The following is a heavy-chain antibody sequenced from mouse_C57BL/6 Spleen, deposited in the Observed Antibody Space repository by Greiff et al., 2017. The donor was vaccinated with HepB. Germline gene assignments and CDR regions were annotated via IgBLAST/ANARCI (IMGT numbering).Heavy chain of an antibody. Sequence: EVQLQQSGPELVKPGASVKISCKASGYTFTDYYMNWVKQSHGKSLEWIGDINPNNGGTSYNQKFKGKATLTVDKSSSTAYMELRSLTSEDSAVYYCARFPDYGSSWYFDVWGTGTTVTVSS. CDR3: ARFPDYGSSWYFDV. V-gene: IGHV1-26*01. CDR1: GYTFTDYY. D-gene: IGHD1-1*01. J-gene: IGHJ1*03. CDR2: INPNNGGT.